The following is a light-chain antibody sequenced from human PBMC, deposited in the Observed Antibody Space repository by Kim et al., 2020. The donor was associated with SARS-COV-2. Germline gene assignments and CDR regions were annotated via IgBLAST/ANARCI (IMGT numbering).Light chain of an antibody. CDR2: QDS. J-gene: IGLJ2*01. CDR1: KLGDKY. CDR3: QAWDSRTYVV. Sequence: SYELTQPPSVSVSPGQTASITCSGDKLGDKYACWYQQKPGQSPVLVIYQDSKRPSGIPERFSGSNSGNTATLTISGTQAMDEADDYCQAWDSRTYVVFGG. V-gene: IGLV3-1*01.